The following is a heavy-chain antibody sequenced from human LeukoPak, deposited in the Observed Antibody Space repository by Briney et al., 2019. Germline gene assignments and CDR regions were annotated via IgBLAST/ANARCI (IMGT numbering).Heavy chain of an antibody. D-gene: IGHD3-3*01. V-gene: IGHV1-46*01. J-gene: IGHJ3*02. Sequence: ASVKVSCKASGYTLTSYYMHWVRQAPGQGLEWMGIINPSGGSTSYAQKFQGRVTMTRDTSTSTVYMELSSLRSEDTAVYYCARDLVLGQTIIPNSWAFDIWGQGTMVTVSS. CDR2: INPSGGST. CDR1: GYTLTSYY. CDR3: ARDLVLGQTIIPNSWAFDI.